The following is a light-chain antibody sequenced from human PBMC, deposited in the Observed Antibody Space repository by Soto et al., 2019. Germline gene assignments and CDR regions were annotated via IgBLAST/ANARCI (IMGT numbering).Light chain of an antibody. CDR3: CSYAGSYNVV. V-gene: IGLV2-11*01. J-gene: IGLJ2*01. Sequence: QSALTQPRSVSGSPGQSVTISCTGTSSGVGGYNYVSWYQQHPGKAPKLMIYDVSNRPSGVPDRFSGSKSGNTASLTISGLQAEDEADYYCCSYAGSYNVVFGGGTKVAVL. CDR2: DVS. CDR1: SSGVGGYNY.